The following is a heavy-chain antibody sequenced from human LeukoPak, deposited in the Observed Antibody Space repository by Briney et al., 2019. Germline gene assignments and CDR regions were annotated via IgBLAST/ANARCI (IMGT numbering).Heavy chain of an antibody. Sequence: PSETLSLTCTVSGGSISSSSYYWGWIRQPPGKGLEWIGSIYYSGSTYYNPSLKSRVIISVDTSKNQFSLKLSSVTAADTAVYYCARRRFRGYSYGSYYFDYWGQGTLVTVSS. V-gene: IGHV4-39*01. D-gene: IGHD5-18*01. CDR1: GGSISSSSYY. CDR3: ARRRFRGYSYGSYYFDY. CDR2: IYYSGST. J-gene: IGHJ4*02.